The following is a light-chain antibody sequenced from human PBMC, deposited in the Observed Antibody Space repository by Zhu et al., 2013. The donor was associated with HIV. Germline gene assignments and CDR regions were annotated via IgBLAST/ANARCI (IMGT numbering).Light chain of an antibody. J-gene: IGLJ2*01. CDR1: SSDVGGYDH. Sequence: QSALTQPASVSGSPGQSITISCTGTSSDVGGYDHVCWYQQHPGIAPKLMIFEVTNRPSGVSNRFSGSKSGNTASLTISGLQAEDEADYYCSSYTTNSALVFGGGTRTDRP. V-gene: IGLV2-14*01. CDR2: EVT. CDR3: SSYTTNSALV.